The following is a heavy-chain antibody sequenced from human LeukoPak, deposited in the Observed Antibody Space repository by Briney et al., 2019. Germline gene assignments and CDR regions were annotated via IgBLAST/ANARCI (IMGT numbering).Heavy chain of an antibody. CDR2: IKYDGSAK. CDR3: AFSNAFKV. CDR1: GISFSGNW. J-gene: IGHJ4*02. D-gene: IGHD2-8*01. V-gene: IGHV3-7*01. Sequence: GGSLRLSCAASGISFSGNWMGWVRQAPGEGLEWVASIKYDGSAKYNADSVKGRFTISKDNAKNSLYLEMNSLTAEDTAVYYCAFSNAFKVWGQGTLVTVSS.